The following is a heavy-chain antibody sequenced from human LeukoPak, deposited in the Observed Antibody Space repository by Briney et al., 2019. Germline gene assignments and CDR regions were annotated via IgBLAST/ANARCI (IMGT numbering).Heavy chain of an antibody. Sequence: GGSLRLSCAASGFTFSSYWMSWVRQAPGKGLEWVANINEDGGHKYYVDSVKGRFTISRDNAESSLYLQLNSLGAEDTAVYYCARDGYSGWQKEYWGQGTLVTVSS. CDR1: GFTFSSYW. D-gene: IGHD5-12*01. V-gene: IGHV3-7*01. CDR2: INEDGGHK. J-gene: IGHJ4*02. CDR3: ARDGYSGWQKEY.